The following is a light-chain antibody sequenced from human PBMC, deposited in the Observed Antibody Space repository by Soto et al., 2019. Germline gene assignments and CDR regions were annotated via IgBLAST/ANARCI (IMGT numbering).Light chain of an antibody. CDR3: QQYYSKPLT. V-gene: IGKV4-1*01. Sequence: DIVMTQSPYSLAVSLGERATINCKSSQSVLYSSNNKNYLGWYQQKVGQPPKLLIYWASTRESGVPDRFSGSGSGTEFTLTISSLQAVDVAVYYCQQYYSKPLTFGGGTKVEIK. CDR1: QSVLYSSNNKNY. CDR2: WAS. J-gene: IGKJ4*01.